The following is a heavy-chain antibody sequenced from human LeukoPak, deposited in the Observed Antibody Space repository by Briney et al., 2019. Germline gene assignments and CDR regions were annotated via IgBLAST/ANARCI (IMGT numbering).Heavy chain of an antibody. Sequence: PSETLSLTCAVYGGSFSGYYWSWIRQPPGKGLEWIGEINHSGSTNCNPSLKSRVTISVDTSKNQFSLKLSSVTAADTAVYYCARGHGGYYYDSSGYYLFGWGQGTLVTVSS. CDR2: INHSGST. V-gene: IGHV4-34*01. D-gene: IGHD3-22*01. J-gene: IGHJ4*02. CDR1: GGSFSGYY. CDR3: ARGHGGYYYDSSGYYLFG.